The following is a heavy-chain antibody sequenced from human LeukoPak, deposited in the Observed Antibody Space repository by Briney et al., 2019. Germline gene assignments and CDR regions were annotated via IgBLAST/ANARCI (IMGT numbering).Heavy chain of an antibody. CDR1: GFTFSSYA. J-gene: IGHJ4*02. D-gene: IGHD2-2*01. CDR3: AKGPVGYFDY. V-gene: IGHV3-23*01. CDR2: VSGSGGST. Sequence: GGSRRFSGAASGFTFSSYAMSWVGKAPGKGLEWVSTVSGSGGSTYYADSVKGRFTISRDNSKSTLYLQMNSLTAEDTAVYYCAKGPVGYFDYWGQGTLVTVSS.